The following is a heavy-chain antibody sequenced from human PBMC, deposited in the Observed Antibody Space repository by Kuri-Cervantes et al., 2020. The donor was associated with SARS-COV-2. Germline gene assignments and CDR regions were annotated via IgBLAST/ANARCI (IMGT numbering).Heavy chain of an antibody. CDR2: IIPVYDAT. CDR1: GGTFTNYA. J-gene: IGHJ4*02. V-gene: IGHV1-69*13. CDR3: ARVDSTLVMSFDYYYFDC. Sequence: SVKVSCKASGGTFTNYAITWLRQAPGQGFEWMGRIIPVYDATDFAQKFQGRVTINADESTRTAYMELSSLSSEDTAVYYCARVDSTLVMSFDYYYFDCWGQGTLVTVSS. D-gene: IGHD5-12*01.